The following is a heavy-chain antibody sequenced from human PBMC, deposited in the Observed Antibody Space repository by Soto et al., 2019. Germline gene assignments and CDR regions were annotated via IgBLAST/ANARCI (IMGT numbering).Heavy chain of an antibody. CDR1: GYTFTSYD. V-gene: IGHV1-8*01. D-gene: IGHD2-15*01. J-gene: IGHJ4*02. CDR2: MNPNSGNT. CDR3: ARGVSCSCGSCYSGGLPDY. Sequence: GASVKVSCKASGYTFTSYDINWVRQATGQGLEWMGWMNPNSGNTGYAQKFQGRVTMTRNTSISTAYMELSSLRSEDTAVYYCARGVSCSCGSCYSGGLPDYWGQGTLVTVSS.